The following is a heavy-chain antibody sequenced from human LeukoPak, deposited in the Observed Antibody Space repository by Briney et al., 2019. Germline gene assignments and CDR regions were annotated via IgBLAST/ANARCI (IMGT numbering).Heavy chain of an antibody. Sequence: SETLSLTCTVSGGSISSYYWSWIRQPPGKGLEWIGEINHSGSTNYNPSLKSRVTISVDTSKNQFSLKLSSVTAADTAVYYCARGGPLADSSGYWGYWGQGTLVTVSS. D-gene: IGHD3-22*01. CDR3: ARGGPLADSSGYWGY. CDR2: INHSGST. V-gene: IGHV4-34*01. J-gene: IGHJ4*02. CDR1: GGSISSYY.